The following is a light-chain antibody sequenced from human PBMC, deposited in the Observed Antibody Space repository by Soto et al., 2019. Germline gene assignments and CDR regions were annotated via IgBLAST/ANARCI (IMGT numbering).Light chain of an antibody. J-gene: IGKJ1*01. CDR3: QQYSVYWT. Sequence: DIQMTQSPSTLSASVGDRVTITCRASQSVSTRLAWYQQKPGKAPKVLIYDASSWAGGVPSRFTGSGSGTEFTLTINSLQADDFATYSCQQYSVYWTFGQGTKVDI. V-gene: IGKV1-5*01. CDR2: DAS. CDR1: QSVSTR.